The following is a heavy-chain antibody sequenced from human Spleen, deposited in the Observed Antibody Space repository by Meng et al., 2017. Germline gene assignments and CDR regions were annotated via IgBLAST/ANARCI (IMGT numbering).Heavy chain of an antibody. CDR3: AVDVVGYSYYYFDY. CDR2: IYYSGST. J-gene: IGHJ4*02. CDR1: GGSISSSSYY. Sequence: SETLSLTCTVSGGSISSSSYYWGWIRQPPGKGLEWIGSIYYSGSTYYNPSLKSRVTISVDTSKNQFSLKLSSVTAADTAVYYCAVDVVGYSYYYFDYWGQGTLVTVSS. D-gene: IGHD5-18*01. V-gene: IGHV4-39*07.